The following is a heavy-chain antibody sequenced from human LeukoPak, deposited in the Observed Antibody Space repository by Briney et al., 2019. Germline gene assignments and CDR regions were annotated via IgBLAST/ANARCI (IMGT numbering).Heavy chain of an antibody. CDR3: APSGRGGPYYFDY. J-gene: IGHJ4*02. CDR2: INPNSGGT. D-gene: IGHD3-10*01. CDR1: GYTFTCYY. Sequence: ASVKVSCKASGYTFTCYYMHWVRQAPGQGLEWMGWINPNSGGTNYAQKFQGRVTMTRDTSISTAYMELSRLRSDDTAVYYCAPSGRGGPYYFDYWGQGTLVTVSS. V-gene: IGHV1-2*02.